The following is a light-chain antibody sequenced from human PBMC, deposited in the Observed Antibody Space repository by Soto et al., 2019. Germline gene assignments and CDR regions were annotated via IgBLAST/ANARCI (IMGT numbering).Light chain of an antibody. CDR2: AAS. CDR1: QSISSY. Sequence: DIPMTQSPSSLSASVGDRVTITCRASQSISSYLNWYQQKPGKAPKLLIYAASSLQSGVPSRFSGSGSGTDFTLTFSSLQPEDVATYYCQQNYSTPPTFGQGTKVDIK. J-gene: IGKJ1*01. CDR3: QQNYSTPPT. V-gene: IGKV1-39*01.